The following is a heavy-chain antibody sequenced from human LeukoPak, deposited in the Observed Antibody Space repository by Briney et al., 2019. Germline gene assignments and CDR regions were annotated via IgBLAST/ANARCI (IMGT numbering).Heavy chain of an antibody. CDR2: IIASSSTI. J-gene: IGHJ4*02. V-gene: IGHV3-48*02. CDR3: ARHIPGSAFY. D-gene: IGHD2-15*01. CDR1: GFTFSSFS. Sequence: PGGSLRLSCAASGFTFSSFSMNWVRQAPGKGLEWVSYIIASSSTIKYADSVKGRFTISRDNAKNSLYLQMNSLRDEDTAMYYCARHIPGSAFYWGQGTLVTVSS.